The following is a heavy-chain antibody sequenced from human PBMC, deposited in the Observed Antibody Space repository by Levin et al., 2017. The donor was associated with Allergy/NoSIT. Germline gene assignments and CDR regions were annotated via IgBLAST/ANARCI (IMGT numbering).Heavy chain of an antibody. Sequence: SGPTLVKPTQTLTLTCTFSGFSLSTSGVGVGWIRQPPGKALEWLALIYWDDDKRYSPSLKSRLTITKDTSKNQVVLTMTNMDPVDTATYYCAHRRSSDYDILTEHKPHLFHNWFDPWGQGTLVTVSS. D-gene: IGHD3-9*01. V-gene: IGHV2-5*02. CDR1: GFSLSTSGVG. CDR2: IYWDDDK. CDR3: AHRRSSDYDILTEHKPHLFHNWFDP. J-gene: IGHJ5*02.